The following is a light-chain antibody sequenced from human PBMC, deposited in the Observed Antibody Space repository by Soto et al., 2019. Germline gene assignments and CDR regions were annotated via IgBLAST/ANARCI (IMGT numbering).Light chain of an antibody. CDR1: QSVSGN. CDR3: QQYNNWFSIT. J-gene: IGKJ5*01. Sequence: EIVMTQSPATLSVSPGERATLSCRASQSVSGNFAWYQQKPGQAPRLLIYGASTRANGIPARFSGSGSGTEFTLTISSLQSEYFAVYYCQQYNNWFSITFGQGTRLEIK. V-gene: IGKV3-15*01. CDR2: GAS.